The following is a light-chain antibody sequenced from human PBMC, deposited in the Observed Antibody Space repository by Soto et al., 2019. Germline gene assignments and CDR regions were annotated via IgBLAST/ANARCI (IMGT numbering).Light chain of an antibody. J-gene: IGKJ4*01. Sequence: DIQMTQSPSSVSASVGDRVTITCRASQDIDNRLAWYQQKPGKAPNLLIYTASSLQGGVPSRFSGSGSWTDFTLTIYTLQPEDLATYYCQQTSTFPLTFGGGTKVEIK. CDR2: TAS. V-gene: IGKV1D-12*01. CDR1: QDIDNR. CDR3: QQTSTFPLT.